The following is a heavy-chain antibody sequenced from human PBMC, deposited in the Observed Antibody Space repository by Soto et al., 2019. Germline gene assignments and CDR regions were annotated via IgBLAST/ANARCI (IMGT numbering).Heavy chain of an antibody. J-gene: IGHJ5*02. V-gene: IGHV3-23*01. CDR2: ISGSGGTI. Sequence: GGSLRLSCAASGFTFSSYAMSWVRQAPGKGLEWVSAISGSGGTIYYADSVKGRFTISIDNAKNSLYLQMNSLRDEDTAVYYCAREAGTWHLPLNWFDPWGQGTLVTVSS. CDR1: GFTFSSYA. D-gene: IGHD6-19*01. CDR3: AREAGTWHLPLNWFDP.